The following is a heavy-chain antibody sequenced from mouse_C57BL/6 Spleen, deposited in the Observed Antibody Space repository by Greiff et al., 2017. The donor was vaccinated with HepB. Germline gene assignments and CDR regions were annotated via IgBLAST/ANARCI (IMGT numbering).Heavy chain of an antibody. CDR1: GYTFTSYW. J-gene: IGHJ1*03. D-gene: IGHD2-5*01. Sequence: QVQLQQPGAELVKPGASVKMSCKASGYTFTSYWITWVKQSPGQGLEWIGDIYPGSGSTNYNEKFKSKATLTVDTSSSTAYMQLSSLTSVDSAVYYGARVLSLLRYSNWYFDVWGTGTTVTVSS. CDR3: ARVLSLLRYSNWYFDV. CDR2: IYPGSGST. V-gene: IGHV1-55*01.